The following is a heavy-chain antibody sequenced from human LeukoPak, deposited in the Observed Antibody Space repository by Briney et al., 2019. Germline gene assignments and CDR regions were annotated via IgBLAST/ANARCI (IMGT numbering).Heavy chain of an antibody. V-gene: IGHV3-21*03. J-gene: IGHJ4*02. Sequence: PGGSLRLSCAASGFTFSSYAMNWVRQAPGKGLEWVSSIISSSSFIYYADSVKGRFTISRDNAKNSLYLQMNSLRAEDTAVYYCARDFGGYCSSSSCYLGFLDYWGQGTLVTVSS. CDR3: ARDFGGYCSSSSCYLGFLDY. D-gene: IGHD2-2*01. CDR2: IISSSSFI. CDR1: GFTFSSYA.